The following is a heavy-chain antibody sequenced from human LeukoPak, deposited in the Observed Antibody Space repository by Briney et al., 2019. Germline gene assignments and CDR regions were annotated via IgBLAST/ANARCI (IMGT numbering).Heavy chain of an antibody. Sequence: SETLSLTCTVSGGSIGSYYWSWIRQPPGKGLEWIGYIYYSGSTNYNPSLKSRVTISVDTSKNQFSLKLSSVTAADTAVYYCARDRRLLWFGETQGDDAFDIWGQGTMVTVSS. CDR2: IYYSGST. CDR1: GGSIGSYY. CDR3: ARDRRLLWFGETQGDDAFDI. J-gene: IGHJ3*02. D-gene: IGHD3-10*01. V-gene: IGHV4-59*01.